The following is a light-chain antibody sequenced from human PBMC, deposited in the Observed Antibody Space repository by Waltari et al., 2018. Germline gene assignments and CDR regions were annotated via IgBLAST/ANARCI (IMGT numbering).Light chain of an antibody. CDR1: QGISNS. Sequence: DIQMTQSPSSLSASVGDRVTITCRASQGISNSLAWYQQKPGKATKLLLYAASRLDSGVPSRFSGSGSGTDYTLTINSLQPQDFAPYFCRQYYGSPVTFGGGTKVEIK. CDR2: AAS. J-gene: IGKJ4*01. CDR3: RQYYGSPVT. V-gene: IGKV1-NL1*01.